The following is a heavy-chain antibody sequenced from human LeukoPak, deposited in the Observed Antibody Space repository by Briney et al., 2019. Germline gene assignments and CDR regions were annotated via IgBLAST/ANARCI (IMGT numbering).Heavy chain of an antibody. V-gene: IGHV4-61*02. D-gene: IGHD6-13*01. CDR3: ARLRIAAAGTDKGYFDY. J-gene: IGHJ4*02. CDR1: GGSISSGSYY. CDR2: IFTSGST. Sequence: PSETLSLTCTVSGGSISSGSYYWSWIRQPAGKGLEWIGRIFTSGSTKYNPSLKSRVTISVDTSKNQFSLKLSSVTAADTAVYYCARLRIAAAGTDKGYFDYWGQGTLVTVSS.